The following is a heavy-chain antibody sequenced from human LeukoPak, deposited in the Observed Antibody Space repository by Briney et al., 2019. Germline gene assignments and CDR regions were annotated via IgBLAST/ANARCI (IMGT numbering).Heavy chain of an antibody. CDR1: GFTFSNAW. J-gene: IGHJ4*02. V-gene: IGHV3-15*04. CDR2: IESKTDGGTT. Sequence: GGSLRLSCAASGFTFSNAWMSWVRQAPGKGLKWVGRIESKTDGGTTDYAAPLKGRFTSSRDDSKNTLYLQMNSLKTEDTAVYYCTTDTSGDDYWGQGTLVTVSS. CDR3: TTDTSGDDY. D-gene: IGHD7-27*01.